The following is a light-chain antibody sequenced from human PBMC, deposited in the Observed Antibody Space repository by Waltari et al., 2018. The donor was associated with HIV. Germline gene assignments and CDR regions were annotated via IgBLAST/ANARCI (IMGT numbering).Light chain of an antibody. Sequence: DIHMTQSPSSLSASVGDKVTITCQASQDISNHLSWYRQKLGKAPELLIYDASILESGVPSKFSGSGSKTTFRLTIKNLQPEDFATYFCQQFHTLPITFGPGTTVEI. V-gene: IGKV1-33*01. CDR1: QDISNH. CDR2: DAS. CDR3: QQFHTLPIT. J-gene: IGKJ3*01.